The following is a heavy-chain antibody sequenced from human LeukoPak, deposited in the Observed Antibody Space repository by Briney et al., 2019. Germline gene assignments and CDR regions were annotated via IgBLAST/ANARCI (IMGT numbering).Heavy chain of an antibody. V-gene: IGHV6-1*01. CDR3: AREDYVWGSYRYIFDY. Sequence: SQTLSLTCAISGDSVSSNSAAWNWIRQSPSRGLEWLGRTYYRSKWYNDYAVSVKSRITINPDTSKNQFSLQLNSVTPEDTAVYYCAREDYVWGSYRYIFDYWGQGTLVTVSS. D-gene: IGHD3-16*02. CDR1: GDSVSSNSAA. J-gene: IGHJ4*02. CDR2: TYYRSKWYN.